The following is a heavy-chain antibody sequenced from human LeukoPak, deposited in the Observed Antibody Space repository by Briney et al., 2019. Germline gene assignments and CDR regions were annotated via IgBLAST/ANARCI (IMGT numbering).Heavy chain of an antibody. Sequence: PGGSLRLSCAASGFTFSDYYMSWIRQAPGKGLEWVSYISSSGSTIYYADSVKGRFTISRDNAKNSLYLQMNSLRSEDTAVYYCATEYGSGKTGLYFDYWGQGTLVTVSS. J-gene: IGHJ4*02. CDR1: GFTFSDYY. D-gene: IGHD3-10*01. CDR3: ATEYGSGKTGLYFDY. CDR2: ISSSGSTI. V-gene: IGHV3-11*01.